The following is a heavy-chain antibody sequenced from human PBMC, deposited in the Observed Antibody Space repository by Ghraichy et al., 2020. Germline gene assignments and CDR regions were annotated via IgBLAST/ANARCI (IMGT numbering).Heavy chain of an antibody. Sequence: SETLSLSCAVYGGSFSSYYWSWVRQPPGKGLEWIGEINHSGSTNFNPPLKSRVAISIATSKNQFSLKLSSVTAADTALYYCARGLEHDFWRGNWSDAFDIWGQGTMVTVSS. CDR2: INHSGST. J-gene: IGHJ3*02. CDR1: GGSFSSYY. V-gene: IGHV4-34*01. D-gene: IGHD3-3*01. CDR3: ARGLEHDFWRGNWSDAFDI.